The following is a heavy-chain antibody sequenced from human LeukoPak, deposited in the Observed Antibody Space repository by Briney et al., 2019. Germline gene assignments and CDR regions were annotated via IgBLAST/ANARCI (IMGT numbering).Heavy chain of an antibody. CDR3: AREGHYDFWSGDPYYFDY. V-gene: IGHV4-59*12. CDR2: IYYSGST. J-gene: IGHJ4*02. D-gene: IGHD3-3*01. CDR1: GGSISSYY. Sequence: SETLSLTCTVSGGSISSYYWSWIRQPPGKGLEWIGYIYYSGSTNYNPSLKSRVTISVDTSKNQFSLKLSSVTAADTAVYSCAREGHYDFWSGDPYYFDYWGQGTLVTVSS.